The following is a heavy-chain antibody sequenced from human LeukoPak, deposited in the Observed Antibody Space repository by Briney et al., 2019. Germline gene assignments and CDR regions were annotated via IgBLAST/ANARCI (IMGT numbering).Heavy chain of an antibody. D-gene: IGHD1-26*01. V-gene: IGHV4-34*01. J-gene: IGHJ4*02. CDR1: GGSLSGYY. CDR2: INHSGST. CDR3: ASNVGRGSYFDY. Sequence: SETLSLTCAVYGGSLSGYYWSWIRQPPGKGLEWIGEINHSGSTNYNPSLKSRVTISVDTSKNQFSLKLRSVTAADTAVYYCASNVGRGSYFDYWGQGTLVTVSS.